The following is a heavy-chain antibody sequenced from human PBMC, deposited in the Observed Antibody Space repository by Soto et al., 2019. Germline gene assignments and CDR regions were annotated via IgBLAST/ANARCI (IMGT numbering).Heavy chain of an antibody. J-gene: IGHJ4*02. Sequence: SETLSLTCTVSGRSISSYYWSWIRQPPGKGLEWIGYIYYSGSTNYNPSLKSRVTISVDTSKNQFSLKLSSVTAADTAAYYCARRGSGLVPFDYWGQGTLVTVSS. CDR3: ARRGSGLVPFDY. V-gene: IGHV4-59*08. CDR1: GRSISSYY. CDR2: IYYSGST. D-gene: IGHD3-10*01.